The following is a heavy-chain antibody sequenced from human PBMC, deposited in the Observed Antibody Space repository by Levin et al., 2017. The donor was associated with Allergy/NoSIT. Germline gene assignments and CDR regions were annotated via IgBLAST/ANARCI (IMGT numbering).Heavy chain of an antibody. CDR3: ARRGPSTFDY. CDR1: GGSFSGYY. V-gene: IGHV4-34*01. J-gene: IGHJ4*02. D-gene: IGHD5-12*01. Sequence: ESLKISCAVYGGSFSGYYWSWIRQPPGKGLEWIGEINHSGSTNYNPSLKSRVTISVDTSKNQFSLKLSSVTAADTAVYYCARRGPSTFDYWGQGTLVTVSS. CDR2: INHSGST.